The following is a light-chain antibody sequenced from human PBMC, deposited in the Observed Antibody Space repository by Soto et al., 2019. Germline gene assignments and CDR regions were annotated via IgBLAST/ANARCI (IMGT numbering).Light chain of an antibody. CDR1: QSLGNTY. CDR3: QQYGTLIT. Sequence: EIVLTQSPGTLSLSPGERATLSCRASQSLGNTYLAWYQRKPGQAPRLLIYDASSRATDIPDRFSGSGAGPDFTLIISRLEPEDSAVYYCQQYGTLITFGQGTRLEIK. CDR2: DAS. V-gene: IGKV3-20*01. J-gene: IGKJ5*01.